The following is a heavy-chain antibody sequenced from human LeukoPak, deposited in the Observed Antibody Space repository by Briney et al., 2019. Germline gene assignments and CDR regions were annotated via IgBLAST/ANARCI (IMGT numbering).Heavy chain of an antibody. D-gene: IGHD6-19*01. CDR3: ARRPAYSSGWGSPIDAFDI. V-gene: IGHV4-39*01. CDR1: GGSISSSSYY. Sequence: PSETLSLTCTVSGGSISSSSYYWGWIRQPPGKGLEWIGSIYYSGSTYYNPSLKSRFTISVDTSKNQFSLKLSSVTAADTAVYYCARRPAYSSGWGSPIDAFDIWGQGTMVTVSS. J-gene: IGHJ3*02. CDR2: IYYSGST.